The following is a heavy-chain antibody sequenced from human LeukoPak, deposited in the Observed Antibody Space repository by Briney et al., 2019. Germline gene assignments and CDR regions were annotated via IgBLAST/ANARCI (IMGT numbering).Heavy chain of an antibody. CDR1: GFTVSSNY. J-gene: IGHJ4*02. V-gene: IGHV3-69-1*01. Sequence: GGSLRLSCAASGFTVSSNYMNWVRQAPGKGLEWVSSISSSSYIYYADSVKGRFTISRDNAKNSLYLQMNSLRAEDTAVYYCARDASGSSNFDYWGQGTLVTVSS. CDR2: ISSSSYI. CDR3: ARDASGSSNFDY. D-gene: IGHD1-26*01.